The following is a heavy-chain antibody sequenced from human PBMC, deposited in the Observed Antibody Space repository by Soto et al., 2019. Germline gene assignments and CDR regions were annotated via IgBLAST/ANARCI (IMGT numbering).Heavy chain of an antibody. CDR1: GFTFSSYW. V-gene: IGHV3-7*03. CDR2: IKQDGSEK. D-gene: IGHD1-26*01. J-gene: IGHJ6*02. CDR3: AIDGVGAVYYYYYGMDV. Sequence: GGSLRLSCAASGFTFSSYWMSWVRQAPGKGLEWVANIKQDGSEKYYVDSVKGRFTISRDNAKNSLYLQMNSLRAEDTAVYYCAIDGVGAVYYYYYGMDVWGQGTTVTVSS.